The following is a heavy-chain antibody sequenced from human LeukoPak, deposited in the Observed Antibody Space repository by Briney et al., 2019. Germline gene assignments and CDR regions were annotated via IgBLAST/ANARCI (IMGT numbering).Heavy chain of an antibody. D-gene: IGHD5-18*01. CDR3: ATGGVDTDDSY. Sequence: ASVKVSCKASGGTFSSYAISWVRQAPGQGLEWMGWISAYNGNTNYAQKLQGRVTMTTDTSTSTAYMELRSLRSDDTAVYYCATGGVDTDDSYWGQGTLVTVSS. J-gene: IGHJ4*02. CDR1: GGTFSSYA. CDR2: ISAYNGNT. V-gene: IGHV1-18*01.